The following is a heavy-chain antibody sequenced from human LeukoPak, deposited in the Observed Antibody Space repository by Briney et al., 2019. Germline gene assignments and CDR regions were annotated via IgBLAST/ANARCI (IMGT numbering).Heavy chain of an antibody. Sequence: SETLSLTCTVSGGSISSYYWSWIRQPPGKGLEWIGRIYTSGSTNYNPSLKSRVTMSVDTSKNQFSLKLSSVTAADTAVYYCARATRGDYVWGSYRYNAFDIWGQGTMVTVSS. V-gene: IGHV4-4*07. D-gene: IGHD3-16*02. CDR3: ARATRGDYVWGSYRYNAFDI. CDR2: IYTSGST. CDR1: GGSISSYY. J-gene: IGHJ3*02.